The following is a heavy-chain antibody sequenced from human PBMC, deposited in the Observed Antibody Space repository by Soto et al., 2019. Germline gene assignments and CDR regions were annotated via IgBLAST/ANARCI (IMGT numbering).Heavy chain of an antibody. CDR2: IYYSGST. Sequence: QVQLQESGPGLVKPSQTLSLTCTVSGGSISSGGYYWSWIRQDPGKGLEWIGYIYYSGSTYYNPSLKRRVTISVDTSKNQFSLKLGSVTAADTAVYYCARVNTVVTPVVFDYWGQGALVTVSS. V-gene: IGHV4-31*03. D-gene: IGHD4-17*01. CDR1: GGSISSGGYY. J-gene: IGHJ4*02. CDR3: ARVNTVVTPVVFDY.